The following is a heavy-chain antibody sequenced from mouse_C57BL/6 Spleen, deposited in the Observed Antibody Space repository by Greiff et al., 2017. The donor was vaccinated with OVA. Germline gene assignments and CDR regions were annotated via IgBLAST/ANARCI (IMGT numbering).Heavy chain of an antibody. Sequence: EVKLVESGGGLVQPGGSLSLSCAASGFTFTDYYMSWVRQPPGKALEWLGFIRNKANVYTTEYSASVKGRFTISRDNSQSILYPQMNALSAEDSATYYCARAWSSTANLYFDVWGTGTTVTVSS. CDR2: IRNKANVYTT. J-gene: IGHJ1*03. CDR1: GFTFTDYY. D-gene: IGHD1-2*01. V-gene: IGHV7-3*01. CDR3: ARAWSSTANLYFDV.